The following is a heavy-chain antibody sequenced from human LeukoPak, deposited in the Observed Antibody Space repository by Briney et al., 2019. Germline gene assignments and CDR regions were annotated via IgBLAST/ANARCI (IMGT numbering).Heavy chain of an antibody. D-gene: IGHD2-2*01. J-gene: IGHJ4*02. CDR3: AKIVGLPATMAYFDY. Sequence: PSETLSLTCTVSGYSISSGYYWGWIRQPPGKGLEWIGTIYHGGSTDYNPSLKSRVTMSLDTSKSQFSLRLNSVTAADTAVYYCAKIVGLPATMAYFDYWGQGILITVSS. CDR2: IYHGGST. V-gene: IGHV4-38-2*02. CDR1: GYSISSGYY.